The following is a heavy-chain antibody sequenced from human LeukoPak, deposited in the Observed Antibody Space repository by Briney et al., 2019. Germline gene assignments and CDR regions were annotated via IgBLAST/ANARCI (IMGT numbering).Heavy chain of an antibody. J-gene: IGHJ5*02. Sequence: GESLKISCKGSGYTFTNYWIGWVRQMPGKGLEWMGIIYPGDSDTRYSPSFQGQVTISADKSISTAYLQWSSLKASDTAMYYCARGPMVRGLYNWFDPWGQGTLVTVSS. V-gene: IGHV5-51*01. CDR1: GYTFTNYW. CDR3: ARGPMVRGLYNWFDP. CDR2: IYPGDSDT. D-gene: IGHD3-10*01.